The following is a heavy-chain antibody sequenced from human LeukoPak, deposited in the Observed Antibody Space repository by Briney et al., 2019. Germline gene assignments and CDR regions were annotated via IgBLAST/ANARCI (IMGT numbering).Heavy chain of an antibody. CDR3: ARDPDVVRGVITSLRGMDV. D-gene: IGHD3-10*01. V-gene: IGHV3-64*01. CDR2: ISSNGEST. CDR1: GFTFNIYV. J-gene: IGHJ6*02. Sequence: GGSLRLSCTASGFTFNIYVMYWVRQAPGKGLEYVSAISSNGESTYYANSVKGRFTISRDNSKKMLYLQMGSLRAEDMAVYYCARDPDVVRGVITSLRGMDVWGQGTTVTVSS.